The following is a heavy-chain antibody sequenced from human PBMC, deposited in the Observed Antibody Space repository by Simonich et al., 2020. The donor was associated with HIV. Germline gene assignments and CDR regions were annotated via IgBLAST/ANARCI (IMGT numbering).Heavy chain of an antibody. J-gene: IGHJ4*02. CDR1: GYNFTGHY. CDR2: INPNSGGT. D-gene: IGHD3-22*01. Sequence: QVQLVQSGAEVTKPGSSVKVSCKTSGYNFTGHYMHWVQQAPGQGLEWMGRINPNSGGTNYAQSFQGRVTMTWDTSISTAYMELSRLTSDDTAIYYCARVHITGYYSDYWGQGTLVTVSS. CDR3: ARVHITGYYSDY. V-gene: IGHV1-2*02.